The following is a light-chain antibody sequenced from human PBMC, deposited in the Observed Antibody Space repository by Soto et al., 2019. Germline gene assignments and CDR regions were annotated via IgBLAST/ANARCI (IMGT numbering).Light chain of an antibody. CDR2: GAS. Sequence: EIVLTQSPATLSVSPGESATLSCRASQSVSSNLAWYQQKPGQAPRLLISGASTRATGIPARFSGSGSGTEFTLTISSLQSEDFALYYCQQYKNWPHLLTFGQGTKLEIK. V-gene: IGKV3-15*01. J-gene: IGKJ2*01. CDR1: QSVSSN. CDR3: QQYKNWPHLLT.